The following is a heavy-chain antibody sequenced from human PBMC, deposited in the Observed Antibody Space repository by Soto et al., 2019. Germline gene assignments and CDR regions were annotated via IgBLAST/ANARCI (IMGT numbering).Heavy chain of an antibody. D-gene: IGHD2-2*01. J-gene: IGHJ4*02. CDR3: ARHVLTRPVTADCPFDY. Sequence: LETLSLTCTVSGGSISSSSYYWGWIRQPPGKGLEWIGSIYYSGITYYNPSLKSRVTISVDTSKNQFSLKLSSVTAADTAVYYCARHVLTRPVTADCPFDYWGQGTLVTVSS. CDR1: GGSISSSSYY. CDR2: IYYSGIT. V-gene: IGHV4-39*01.